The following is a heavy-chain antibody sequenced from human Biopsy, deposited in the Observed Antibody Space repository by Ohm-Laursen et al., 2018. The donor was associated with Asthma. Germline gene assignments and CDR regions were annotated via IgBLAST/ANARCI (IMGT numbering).Heavy chain of an antibody. V-gene: IGHV1-69*13. Sequence: GASVKVSCKASGGTFSNYVFSWVRQAPGQGLEWMGGIIPMFGTTKYTQKFQARVSITADEATSTVYMKLSSLRSEDTAVYYCARVLTTEEGDTWFDPWGQGTLVTVSS. CDR2: IIPMFGTT. CDR3: ARVLTTEEGDTWFDP. D-gene: IGHD4-11*01. J-gene: IGHJ5*02. CDR1: GGTFSNYV.